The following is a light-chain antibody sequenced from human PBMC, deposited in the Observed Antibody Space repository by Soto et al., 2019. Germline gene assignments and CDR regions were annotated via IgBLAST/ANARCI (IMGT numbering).Light chain of an antibody. V-gene: IGKV1-39*01. J-gene: IGKJ2*01. Sequence: DIQMTQSPSSLSASVGDRVTITCRASQGIGRYLIWYQQKPGNAPKVLIYAVSTLQSGVPSRFIGSGSETHFSLTISSLQAEDFATYFCQHRFGTPYTFGQGTKLEI. CDR1: QGIGRY. CDR2: AVS. CDR3: QHRFGTPYT.